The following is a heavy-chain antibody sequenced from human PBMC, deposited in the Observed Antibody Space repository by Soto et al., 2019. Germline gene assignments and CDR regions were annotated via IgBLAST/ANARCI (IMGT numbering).Heavy chain of an antibody. CDR3: SRGPIYCSSTSCKRDYYYYGMDV. J-gene: IGHJ6*02. Sequence: QVQLVQSGAEVKKTGSSVKVSCKASGGTFSSYAISWVRQAPGQGLEWMGGILPIFGTANYAQKFQGRVTITADESTSTAYMELSSLRSEDTAVYYCSRGPIYCSSTSCKRDYYYYGMDVWGQGTKVTVSS. CDR2: ILPIFGTA. V-gene: IGHV1-69*01. CDR1: GGTFSSYA. D-gene: IGHD2-2*01.